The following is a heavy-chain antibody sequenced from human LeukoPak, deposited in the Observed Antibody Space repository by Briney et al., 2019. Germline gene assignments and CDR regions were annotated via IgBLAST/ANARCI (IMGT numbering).Heavy chain of an antibody. J-gene: IGHJ4*02. CDR3: ARVGGITIFGVVERFVDY. CDR2: IKQDGSEK. CDR1: GFTFSSYW. Sequence: GGSLRLSCAASGFTFSSYWMSWVRQAPGKGLEWVANIKQDGSEKYYVDSVKGRFTISRDNAKNSLYLQMNSLRAEDTAVYYCARVGGITIFGVVERFVDYWGQGTLVTVSS. V-gene: IGHV3-7*01. D-gene: IGHD3-3*01.